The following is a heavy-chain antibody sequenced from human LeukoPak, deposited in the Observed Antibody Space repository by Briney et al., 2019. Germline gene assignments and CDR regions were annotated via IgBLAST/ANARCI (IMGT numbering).Heavy chain of an antibody. Sequence: GGSLRLSCAASGFTFSSYWMNWVRQAPGRGLEWVAVISYDGSNKYYADSVKGRFTISRDNSKNTLYLQMNSLRAEDTAVYYCARGKGGGPLQSRDGYINWFDPWGQGTLVTVSS. V-gene: IGHV3-30*03. J-gene: IGHJ5*02. CDR3: ARGKGGGPLQSRDGYINWFDP. CDR2: ISYDGSNK. D-gene: IGHD5-24*01. CDR1: GFTFSSYW.